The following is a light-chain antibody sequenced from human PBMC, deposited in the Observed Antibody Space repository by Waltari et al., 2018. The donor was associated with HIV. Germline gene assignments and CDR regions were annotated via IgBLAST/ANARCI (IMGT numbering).Light chain of an antibody. J-gene: IGLJ2*01. V-gene: IGLV2-8*01. Sequence: QSALTQPPSASGSPGQSVTISCTGTSSDIGGYNYVSWYQQHPGNAPKLIMTEVTKRPSGVPDRFSGSKSGNAASLTVSGLQAEDDAHYYCSSYAPTNNFYVLVGGGTALTVL. CDR1: SSDIGGYNY. CDR3: SSYAPTNNFYVL. CDR2: EVT.